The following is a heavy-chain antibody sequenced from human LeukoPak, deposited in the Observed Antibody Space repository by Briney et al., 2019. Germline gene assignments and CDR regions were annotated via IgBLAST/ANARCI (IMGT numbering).Heavy chain of an antibody. J-gene: IGHJ4*02. CDR3: ARVRYRLAETYIDY. CDR2: IYHSGST. CDR1: GGSISSRNW. V-gene: IGHV4-4*02. D-gene: IGHD3-16*01. Sequence: SETLSLTCAVSGGSISSRNWWSWVRQPPGKGLEWIGEIYHSGSTNYNPSLKTRVTISVDKSKNQFSLKLSSVTAADTAVYYCARVRYRLAETYIDYWGQGTLVTVSS.